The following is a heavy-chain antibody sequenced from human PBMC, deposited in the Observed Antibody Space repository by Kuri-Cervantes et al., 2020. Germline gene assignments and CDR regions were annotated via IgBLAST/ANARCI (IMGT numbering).Heavy chain of an antibody. V-gene: IGHV4-39*07. CDR3: ARANFWYGNYFDY. CDR2: IYYSGST. D-gene: IGHD6-13*01. CDR1: GGSISSSRYY. J-gene: IGHJ4*02. Sequence: SETLSLTCTVSGGSISSSRYYWGWIRQPPGKGREWIGSIYYSGSTYYNPSLKSRVTISVDTSKNQFSLKLSSVTAADTAVYYCARANFWYGNYFDYWGQGTLVTVSS.